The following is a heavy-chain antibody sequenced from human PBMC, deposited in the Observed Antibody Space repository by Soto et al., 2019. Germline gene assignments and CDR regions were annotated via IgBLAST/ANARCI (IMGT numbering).Heavy chain of an antibody. CDR1: GFTFSSYA. CDR3: ACVRGGSSSASHRDGFDI. V-gene: IGHV3-23*01. Sequence: GGSLRLSCAASGFTFSSYAMSWVRQAPGKGLEWVSAISGSGGSTYYADSVKGRFTISRDNSKNTLYLQMNSLRAEDTAVYYFACVRGGSSSASHRDGFDIWGQGTMVTVSS. CDR2: ISGSGGST. D-gene: IGHD3-10*01. J-gene: IGHJ3*02.